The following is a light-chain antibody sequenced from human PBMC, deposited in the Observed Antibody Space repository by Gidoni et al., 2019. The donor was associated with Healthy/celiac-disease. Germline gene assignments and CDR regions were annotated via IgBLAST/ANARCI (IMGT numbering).Light chain of an antibody. V-gene: IGLV2-14*03. CDR2: DVS. Sequence: QSALTQPASVSGSPGQSITISCTGTSSDVGGYNYVSWYQQHPGKAPKLMIYDVSNRPSGVSNRFSGSKSGNTASLTISGLQAEDEADYYCRSYTSSSTQVFGGGTKLNVL. CDR1: SSDVGGYNY. J-gene: IGLJ2*01. CDR3: RSYTSSSTQV.